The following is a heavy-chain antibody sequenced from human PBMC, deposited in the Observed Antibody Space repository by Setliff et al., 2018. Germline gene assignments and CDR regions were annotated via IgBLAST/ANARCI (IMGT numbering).Heavy chain of an antibody. Sequence: SVKVSCKASGGIFSTLAITWVRQAPGQGLEWMGGTIPLLPLPNYAVKFQGRVTITADKSTSTAYMELSRLGSDDTAVYYCARVSWLRGGGDPDGVDYWGQGTLVTVSS. CDR2: TIPLLPLP. D-gene: IGHD5-12*01. J-gene: IGHJ4*02. V-gene: IGHV1-69*10. CDR3: ARVSWLRGGGDPDGVDY. CDR1: GGIFSTLA.